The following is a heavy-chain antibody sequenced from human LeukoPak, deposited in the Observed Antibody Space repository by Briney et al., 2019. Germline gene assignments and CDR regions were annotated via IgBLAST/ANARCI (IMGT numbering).Heavy chain of an antibody. CDR3: ANRGSSISLR. CDR2: IRSDGNNK. CDR1: GFTISIYG. V-gene: IGHV3-30*02. D-gene: IGHD6-6*01. Sequence: GGSLRLSCTASGFTISIYGMHWVRQAPGKGLEWVSFIRSDGNNKYYADSVKGRFTISRDNSKNTLYLQMNSLRAEDTAVYYCANRGSSISLRWGQGTLVTVSS. J-gene: IGHJ4*02.